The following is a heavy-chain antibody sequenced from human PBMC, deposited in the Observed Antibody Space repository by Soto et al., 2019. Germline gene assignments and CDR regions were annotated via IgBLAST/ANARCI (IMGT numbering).Heavy chain of an antibody. CDR1: GFTFSSYA. CDR2: ISGSGGST. Sequence: EVQLLESGGGLVQPGGSLRLSCAASGFTFSSYAMSWVRQAPGKGLEWVSAISGSGGSTYYADSVKGRFTISRDNSKNTLFLQMNSLRAEETAVYYCAKGDYGDYGYYSYYYGMDVWGQGTTVTVSS. J-gene: IGHJ6*02. CDR3: AKGDYGDYGYYSYYYGMDV. D-gene: IGHD4-17*01. V-gene: IGHV3-23*01.